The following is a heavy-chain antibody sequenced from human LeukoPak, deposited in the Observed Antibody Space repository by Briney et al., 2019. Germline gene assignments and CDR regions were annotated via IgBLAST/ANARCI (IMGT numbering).Heavy chain of an antibody. CDR2: IYYSGST. Sequence: PSETLSLTCTVSGYSISSGYYWGWIRQPPGKGLEWIGSIYYSGSTYYNPSLKSRVTISVDTSKNQFSLKLSSVTAADTAVYYCARVGKQWLVLRGWFDPWGQGTLVTVSS. CDR1: GYSISSGYY. D-gene: IGHD6-19*01. J-gene: IGHJ5*02. CDR3: ARVGKQWLVLRGWFDP. V-gene: IGHV4-38-2*02.